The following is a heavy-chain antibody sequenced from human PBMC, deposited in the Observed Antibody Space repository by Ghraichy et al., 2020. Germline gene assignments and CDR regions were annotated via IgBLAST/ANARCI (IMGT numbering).Heavy chain of an antibody. Sequence: SETLSLTCSVSGASISSSSYYWGWVRQPPGKGLEWIGSVYYSGSTYYNVSLESRVTISVDTSKNQFSLKLSSVTAADTAVYYCASEALYGGNPAFDYWGQGTLVTVSS. CDR3: ASEALYGGNPAFDY. D-gene: IGHD4-23*01. V-gene: IGHV4-39*01. J-gene: IGHJ4*02. CDR1: GASISSSSYY. CDR2: VYYSGST.